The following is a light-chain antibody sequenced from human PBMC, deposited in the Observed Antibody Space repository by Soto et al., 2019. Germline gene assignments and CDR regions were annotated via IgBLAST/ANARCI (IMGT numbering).Light chain of an antibody. J-gene: IGKJ1*01. CDR3: QQYGSSPWT. V-gene: IGKV3-15*01. CDR2: RAS. Sequence: EIMMTQSPATLSVSPGERATFSCRASQNIYSNIAWYQQRPGQAPRLLIYRASTRATGVPARFSGSGSGTEFTLTISSLQSEDFAVYYCQQYGSSPWTFGQGTKVDIK. CDR1: QNIYSN.